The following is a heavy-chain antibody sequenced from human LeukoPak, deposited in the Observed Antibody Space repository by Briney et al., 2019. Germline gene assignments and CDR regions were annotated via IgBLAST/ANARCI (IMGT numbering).Heavy chain of an antibody. CDR3: ARDKYGGNSNAFDI. Sequence: QPGGSLRLSCAASGFTFSSYAMSWVRQAPGKGLEWVSAISGSGGSTYYADSVKGRFTISRDNAKNTLYLQMNSLRAEDTAVYYCARDKYGGNSNAFDIWGQGTLVTVSS. V-gene: IGHV3-23*01. J-gene: IGHJ3*02. D-gene: IGHD4-23*01. CDR2: ISGSGGST. CDR1: GFTFSSYA.